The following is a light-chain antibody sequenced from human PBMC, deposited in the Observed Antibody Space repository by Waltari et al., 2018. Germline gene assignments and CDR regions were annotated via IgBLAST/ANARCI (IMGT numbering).Light chain of an antibody. CDR1: SSDVGGYNY. CDR3: SSYIGSSTLEL. CDR2: DVS. J-gene: IGLJ2*01. Sequence: QSALTQPASVSGSPGQSITISCTGTSSDVGGYNYVPSYQQHPGKAPKLMIFDVSNRPSGVSNRFSGSKSGNTASLTISGLQAEDEADYYCSSYIGSSTLELFGGGTSLTVL. V-gene: IGLV2-14*03.